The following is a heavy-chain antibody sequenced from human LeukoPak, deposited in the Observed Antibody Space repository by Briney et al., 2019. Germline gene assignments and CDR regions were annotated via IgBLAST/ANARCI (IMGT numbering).Heavy chain of an antibody. CDR3: ARDAGAAAAGTGLDY. Sequence: SETLSLTCAVYGGSFSGYYWSWIRQPPGKGLEWIGEINHSGSTNYNPSLKSRVTISVDTSKNQFSLKLSSVTAADTAVYYCARDAGAAAAGTGLDYWGQGTLVTVSS. V-gene: IGHV4-34*01. CDR1: GGSFSGYY. D-gene: IGHD6-13*01. CDR2: INHSGST. J-gene: IGHJ4*02.